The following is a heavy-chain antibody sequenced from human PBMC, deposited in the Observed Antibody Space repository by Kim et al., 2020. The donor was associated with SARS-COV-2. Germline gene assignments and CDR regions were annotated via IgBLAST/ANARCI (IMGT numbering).Heavy chain of an antibody. CDR2: IYSGGSST. CDR1: GFTFSSYA. D-gene: IGHD1-26*01. Sequence: GGSLRLSCAASGFTFSSYAMSWVRQAPGKGLEWVSVIYSGGSSTYYADSVKGRFTISRDNSKNTLYLQMNSLRAEDTAVYYCAKDSSGSYYHWGQGTLVT. V-gene: IGHV3-23*03. J-gene: IGHJ5*02. CDR3: AKDSSGSYYH.